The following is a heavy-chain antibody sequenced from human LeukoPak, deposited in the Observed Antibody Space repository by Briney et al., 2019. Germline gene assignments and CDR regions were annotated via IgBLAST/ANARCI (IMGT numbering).Heavy chain of an antibody. J-gene: IGHJ3*02. Sequence: GSLRLSCAASGFTFSSYSMNWVRQAPGKGLEWIGSIYYSGSTYYNPSLKSRVTISVDTSKNQFSLKLSSVTAADTAVYYCARPISGTTRAFDIWGQGTMVTVS. CDR1: GFTFSSYSMN. V-gene: IGHV4-39*01. D-gene: IGHD1-1*01. CDR3: ARPISGTTRAFDI. CDR2: IYYSGST.